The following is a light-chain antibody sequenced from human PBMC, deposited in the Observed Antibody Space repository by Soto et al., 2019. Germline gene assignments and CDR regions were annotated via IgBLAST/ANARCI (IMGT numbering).Light chain of an antibody. CDR3: QSYDSSLSGWV. J-gene: IGLJ3*02. CDR1: SSNIGAGYD. V-gene: IGLV1-40*01. Sequence: QSVLTQPPSVSGAPGQRVTISCTGRSSNIGAGYDVHWYQQLPGTAPKLLISGNSNRPSGVPDRFSGSKSGTSASLAITGLQAEDEADYSCQSYDSSLSGWVFGGGTKLTVL. CDR2: GNS.